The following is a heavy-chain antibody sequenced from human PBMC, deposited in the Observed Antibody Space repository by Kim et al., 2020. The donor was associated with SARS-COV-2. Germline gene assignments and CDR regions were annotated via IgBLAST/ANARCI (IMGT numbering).Heavy chain of an antibody. CDR1: GGSISSGTW. D-gene: IGHD3-22*01. CDR2: ISHSGNT. V-gene: IGHV4-4*02. Sequence: SETLSLTCGVSGGSISSGTWWSWVRQPPGKGLEWIGEISHSGNTNYNPSLRSRITISVDKSKNQFSLSLNSVTAADTAVYYCARLDYDSGGYYLFDPWG. CDR3: ARLDYDSGGYYLFDP. J-gene: IGHJ5*02.